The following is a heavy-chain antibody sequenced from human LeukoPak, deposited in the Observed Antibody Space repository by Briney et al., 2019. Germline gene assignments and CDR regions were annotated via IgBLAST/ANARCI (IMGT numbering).Heavy chain of an antibody. D-gene: IGHD1-26*01. J-gene: IGHJ4*02. CDR1: GFTFSNYP. CDR3: TKVGLAGATPSKTYYFDY. V-gene: IGHV3-23*01. CDR2: ISGSGYST. Sequence: PGGSLRLSCAASGFTFSNYPMSWVRQAPGTGLEWVSGISGSGYSTYYADSVKGRFTISRDIFKNTLYLQMNSLRAEDTAVYYCTKVGLAGATPSKTYYFDYWGQGTLVTVSS.